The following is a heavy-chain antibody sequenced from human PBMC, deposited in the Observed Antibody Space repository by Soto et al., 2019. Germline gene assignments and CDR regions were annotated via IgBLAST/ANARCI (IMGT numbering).Heavy chain of an antibody. J-gene: IGHJ4*02. D-gene: IGHD2-15*01. Sequence: EVQLVESGGGLVKPGRSLRLSCTASGFTFGDYAMNWFRQAPGKGLEWVNFIRSNIYDGTKEYAATVKGRFIISRDDSKSIAYLQMNSLKTEDTGVYYCTRVSPDCSVVSCYPLNWGKVTLVTFSS. CDR1: GFTFGDYA. CDR2: IRSNIYDGTK. CDR3: TRVSPDCSVVSCYPLN. V-gene: IGHV3-49*05.